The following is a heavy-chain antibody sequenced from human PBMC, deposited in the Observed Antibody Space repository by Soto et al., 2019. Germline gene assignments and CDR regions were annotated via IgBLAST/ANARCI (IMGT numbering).Heavy chain of an antibody. J-gene: IGHJ6*03. CDR3: AKCVGSWTYKNYCYYMDV. Sequence: EVQLLQSGGGLVQPGGSLRLSCAASGFSFNKYAVTWVRQAPGKGLEWVSVISDAGGVTYYADSVKGLFTISRDNSMNPLYLQISSMRAEDTAVYYCAKCVGSWTYKNYCYYMDVWGKGTTVTVSS. CDR1: GFSFNKYA. CDR2: ISDAGGVT. D-gene: IGHD3-10*01. V-gene: IGHV3-23*01.